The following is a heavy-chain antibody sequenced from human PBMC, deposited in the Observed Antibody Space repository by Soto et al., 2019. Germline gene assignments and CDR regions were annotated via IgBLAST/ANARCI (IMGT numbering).Heavy chain of an antibody. Sequence: GGSLRLSCAASGFIFSSYGMHWVRQAPGKGLEWVAVIWYDGSNKYYADSVKGRFTISRDNSKNTLYLQMNSLRAEDTAVYYCAREVRAAAGYYFDYWGQGTLVTVSS. CDR2: IWYDGSNK. D-gene: IGHD6-13*01. V-gene: IGHV3-33*01. CDR3: AREVRAAAGYYFDY. CDR1: GFIFSSYG. J-gene: IGHJ4*02.